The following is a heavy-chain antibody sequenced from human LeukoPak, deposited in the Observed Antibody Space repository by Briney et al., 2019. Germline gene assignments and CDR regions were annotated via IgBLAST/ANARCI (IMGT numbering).Heavy chain of an antibody. J-gene: IGHJ4*02. V-gene: IGHV4-38-2*02. CDR1: GYSTSSGAY. Sequence: SETLSLTCAVSGYSTSSGAYWGWIRQPPGKGLQWIGCIYHDGSTYYNPSLQSRVTISVDTSKNQFSLKLTSVTATDTAVYYCVRDPPDYWGQGTLVTVSS. CDR3: VRDPPDY. CDR2: IYHDGST.